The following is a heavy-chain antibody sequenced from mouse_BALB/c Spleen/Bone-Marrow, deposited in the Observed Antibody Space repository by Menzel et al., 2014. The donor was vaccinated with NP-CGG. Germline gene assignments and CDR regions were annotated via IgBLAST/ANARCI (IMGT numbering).Heavy chain of an antibody. J-gene: IGHJ3*01. CDR3: AREARTGAWFAY. CDR2: TVPSSDYT. CDR1: GCTFTNYT. V-gene: IGHV1-4*01. Sequence: VQLQQSGAELARPGASVKMSCKASGCTFTNYTMQWIRQRPGQGLEWIGYTVPSSDYTNYNQNFKGKATLTADKSSSTAYMQLNSLTSEDFAVYYCAREARTGAWFAYWGQGTLVTVSA. D-gene: IGHD4-1*01.